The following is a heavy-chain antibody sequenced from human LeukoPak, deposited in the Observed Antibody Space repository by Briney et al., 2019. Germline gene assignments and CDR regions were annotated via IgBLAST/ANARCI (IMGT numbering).Heavy chain of an antibody. CDR1: GGSISSYY. J-gene: IGHJ4*02. D-gene: IGHD2-15*01. CDR3: ARMPKYCSGGSCLGFDY. CDR2: IYYSGST. Sequence: SETLSLTRTVSGGSISSYYWSWIRQPPGKGLEWVGYIYYSGSTNYNPSLKSRVTISVDTSKNQFSLKLSSVTAADTAVYYCARMPKYCSGGSCLGFDYWGLGTLVTVSS. V-gene: IGHV4-59*01.